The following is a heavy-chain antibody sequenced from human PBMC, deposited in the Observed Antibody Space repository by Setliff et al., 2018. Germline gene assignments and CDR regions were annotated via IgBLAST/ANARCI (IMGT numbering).Heavy chain of an antibody. CDR2: INDRGST. J-gene: IGHJ6*04. Sequence: SETLSLTCAVYGGSFSGYFWSWIRQPPGRGLEWIGEINDRGSTHYNPSLKSRATISVDTSKNQFSLKLTSVTAADTAGYFGARHRTIPVTTTNYYYHMDVWGKGTTVTVSS. D-gene: IGHD4-17*01. V-gene: IGHV4-34*01. CDR1: GGSFSGYF. CDR3: ARHRTIPVTTTNYYYHMDV.